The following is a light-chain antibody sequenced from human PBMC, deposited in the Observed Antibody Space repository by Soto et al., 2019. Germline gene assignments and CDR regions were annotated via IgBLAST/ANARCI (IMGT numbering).Light chain of an antibody. J-gene: IGKJ1*01. V-gene: IGKV3-15*01. CDR2: GAT. CDR3: QQYRSWPRT. Sequence: ETLLTQSPATLSVSPGETATLSCRASQNVLSDLAWYQQKPGQAPRLLVYGATTRATDAPAKFRGRGSGTEFSLTISSLQSEDSATYYCQQYRSWPRTFGQGSKVEI. CDR1: QNVLSD.